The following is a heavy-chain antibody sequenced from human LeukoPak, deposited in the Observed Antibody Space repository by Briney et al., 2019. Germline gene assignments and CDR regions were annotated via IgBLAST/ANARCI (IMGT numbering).Heavy chain of an antibody. J-gene: IGHJ4*02. CDR3: AKSRSGSANWALQIFDN. CDR2: ISTSSNYI. CDR1: GFIFSRYM. D-gene: IGHD1-1*01. Sequence: GGSLRLSCAASGFIFSRYMMNWVRQAPGKGLEWVSSISTSSNYIYYADSVKGRFTISGDNAKNSLYLQMNSLRAEDTAVYFCAKSRSGSANWALQIFDNWGQGTLVTVSS. V-gene: IGHV3-21*03.